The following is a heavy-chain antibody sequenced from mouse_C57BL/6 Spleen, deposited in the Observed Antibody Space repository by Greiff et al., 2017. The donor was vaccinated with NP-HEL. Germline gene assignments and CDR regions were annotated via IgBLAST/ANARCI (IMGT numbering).Heavy chain of an antibody. CDR2: IDPETGGT. Sequence: VQLQQSGAELVRPGASVTLSCKASGYTFTDYEMHWVKQTPVHGLEWIGAIDPETGGTASNQKFKGKAILTADKSSSTAYMELRSLTSEDSAVYYCTRSYGSSYGAWFAYWGQGTLVTVSA. CDR1: GYTFTDYE. J-gene: IGHJ3*01. V-gene: IGHV1-15*01. D-gene: IGHD1-1*01. CDR3: TRSYGSSYGAWFAY.